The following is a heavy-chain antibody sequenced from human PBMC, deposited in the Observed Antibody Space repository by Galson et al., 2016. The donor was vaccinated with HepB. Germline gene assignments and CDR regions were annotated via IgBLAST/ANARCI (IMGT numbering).Heavy chain of an antibody. J-gene: IGHJ4*02. CDR1: GYTFSSYA. D-gene: IGHD3-3*01. Sequence: SVKVSCKASGYTFSSYAIYWARQAPGQRLEWMGWINAGTGQTRYSQNFQGRVTITRDTSARTAYMELSSLRSEDTAVFYCARARFLEGYFDYWGQGTLVTVSS. CDR3: ARARFLEGYFDY. V-gene: IGHV1-3*01. CDR2: INAGTGQT.